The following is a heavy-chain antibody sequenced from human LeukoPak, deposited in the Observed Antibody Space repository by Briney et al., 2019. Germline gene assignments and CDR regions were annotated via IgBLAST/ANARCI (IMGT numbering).Heavy chain of an antibody. CDR1: GGSISSYY. D-gene: IGHD3-22*01. J-gene: IGHJ4*02. V-gene: IGHV4-59*01. CDR3: ARFSNPYYYDSSGYYYFDY. CDR2: IYYSGST. Sequence: SETLSLTCTVSGGSISSYYWSWIRQPPGKGLEWIGYIYYSGSTNYNPSLKSRVTISVDTSKNQFSLKLSSVTAADTAVYYCARFSNPYYYDSSGYYYFDYWGQGTLVTVSS.